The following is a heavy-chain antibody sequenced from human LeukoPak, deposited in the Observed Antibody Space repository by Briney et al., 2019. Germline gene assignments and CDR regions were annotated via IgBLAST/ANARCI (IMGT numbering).Heavy chain of an antibody. CDR1: GFTVSSNY. J-gene: IGHJ4*02. Sequence: GLSVRLSCAASGFTVSSNYMSWVRQAPGKGLEWVSVISYGGSTYYADSVKGRFTISRHNSKNTLYLQMNSLRAEDTAVYYCARGAPPDYFDYWGQGTLVTVSS. CDR3: ARGAPPDYFDY. V-gene: IGHV3-53*04. CDR2: ISYGGST.